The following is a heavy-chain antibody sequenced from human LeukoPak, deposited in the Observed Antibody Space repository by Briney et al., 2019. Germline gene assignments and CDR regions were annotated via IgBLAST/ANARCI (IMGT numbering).Heavy chain of an antibody. V-gene: IGHV3-23*01. CDR2: ISGSGGST. Sequence: GSLRLSCAASGFTFSSYAMSWVRQAPGKGLEWVSAISGSGGSTYYADSVKGRFTISRDNSKNTLYLQMNSLRAEDTAVYYCAKEEDIVVVPAAIDIGGFDYWGQGTLVTVSS. CDR1: GFTFSSYA. J-gene: IGHJ4*02. CDR3: AKEEDIVVVPAAIDIGGFDY. D-gene: IGHD2-2*01.